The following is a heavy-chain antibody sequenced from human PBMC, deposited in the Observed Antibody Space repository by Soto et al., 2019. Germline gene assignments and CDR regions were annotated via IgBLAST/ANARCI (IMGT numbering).Heavy chain of an antibody. CDR2: IYWDNDK. J-gene: IGHJ6*02. V-gene: IGHV2-5*02. CDR3: AHSRCGGDCLQSYPSHNYYGMDV. D-gene: IGHD2-21*02. Sequence: QITLKESGPTLMKPTQTLTLTCTFSGFSLSTRVVGVGWIRQPPGKALEWLALIYWDNDKRYSPSLRNRLTITKDPSKNQVVLIMTNMDPVDTATYYCAHSRCGGDCLQSYPSHNYYGMDVWGQGTTDTVSS. CDR1: GFSLSTRVVG.